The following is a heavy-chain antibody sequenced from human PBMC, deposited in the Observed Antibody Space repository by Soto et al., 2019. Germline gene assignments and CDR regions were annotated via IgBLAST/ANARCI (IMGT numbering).Heavy chain of an antibody. D-gene: IGHD2-15*01. CDR2: INSDGSST. Sequence: EVQLVESGGGLVQPGGSLRLSCAASGFTFNTYWMHWVRQVPGKGLVWVSRINSDGSSTSYADSVKGPITISRDNAKNPLDLQRTNQRAEDTAVYYCARDRIVYLDVWGQGTTVTVSS. CDR3: ARDRIVYLDV. CDR1: GFTFNTYW. J-gene: IGHJ6*02. V-gene: IGHV3-74*01.